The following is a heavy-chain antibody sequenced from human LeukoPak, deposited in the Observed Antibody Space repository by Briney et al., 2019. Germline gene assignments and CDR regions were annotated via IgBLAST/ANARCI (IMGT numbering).Heavy chain of an antibody. V-gene: IGHV3-13*01. CDR3: AKSPYFYNSGRSVDV. CDR2: IGTAGDT. D-gene: IGHD3-10*01. J-gene: IGHJ6*04. CDR1: GFTFSSYD. Sequence: GGSLRLSCAASGFTFSSYDMHWVRQATGKGLEWVSAIGTAGDTYYPDSVKGRFTISRDSAKNMLFLQMNRLRAEDTAVYYCAKSPYFYNSGRSVDVWGKGTTVTVSS.